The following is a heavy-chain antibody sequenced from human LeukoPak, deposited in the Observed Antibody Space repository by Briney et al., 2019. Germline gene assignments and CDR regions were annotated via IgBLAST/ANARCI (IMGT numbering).Heavy chain of an antibody. CDR2: ISSSGSTI. CDR3: ARDESSSNPRPSRYYYYGMDV. D-gene: IGHD6-13*01. J-gene: IGHJ6*02. V-gene: IGHV3-48*03. Sequence: GGSLRLSCAASGFTFSSYEMNWVRQAPGKGLEWVSYISSSGSTIYYADSVKGRLTISRDNAKNSLYLQMNSLRAEDTAVYYCARDESSSNPRPSRYYYYGMDVWGQGTTVTVSS. CDR1: GFTFSSYE.